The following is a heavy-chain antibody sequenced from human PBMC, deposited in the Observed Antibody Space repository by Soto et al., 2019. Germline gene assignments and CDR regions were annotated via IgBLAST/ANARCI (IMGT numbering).Heavy chain of an antibody. J-gene: IGHJ5*02. V-gene: IGHV4-59*01. CDR1: GGSISTYY. CDR3: ARTKSTYYYGSGFFDP. D-gene: IGHD3-10*01. CDR2: IYYSGST. Sequence: QVQLQESGPGLVKPSETLSLTCTVSGGSISTYYWNWIRQPPGKGLEWIGYIYYSGSTNYNPSLKSRVTIAXXTXKXXFSLKLSSVTAADTAVYYCARTKSTYYYGSGFFDPWGQGTLVTVSS.